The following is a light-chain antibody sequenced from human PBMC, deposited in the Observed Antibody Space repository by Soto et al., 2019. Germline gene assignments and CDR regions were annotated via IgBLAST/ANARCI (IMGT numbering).Light chain of an antibody. CDR1: SSDVGGYNY. Sequence: QSALTQPPSASGSLGQSVTISCTGTSSDVGGYNYVSWHQQQPGKAPKVMIYEVTKRPSGVPDRFSGSKSGNTASLTVSGLQAEDEADYYCSSFAGGGNPVLLGGGTKLTVL. CDR2: EVT. J-gene: IGLJ2*01. CDR3: SSFAGGGNPVL. V-gene: IGLV2-8*01.